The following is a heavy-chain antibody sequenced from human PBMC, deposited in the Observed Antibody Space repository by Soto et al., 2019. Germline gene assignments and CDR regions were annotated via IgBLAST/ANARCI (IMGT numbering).Heavy chain of an antibody. D-gene: IGHD2-15*01. J-gene: IGHJ3*02. CDR3: TTPDIVVVVADPAYDAFDI. CDR1: GFTFSNAW. CDR2: IKSKTDGGTT. Sequence: PGGSLRLSCAASGFTFSNAWMNWVRQAPGKGLEWVGRIKSKTDGGTTDYAAPVKGRFTISRDDSKNTLYLQMNSLRTEDTAVYYCTTPDIVVVVADPAYDAFDIWGQGTMVTVSS. V-gene: IGHV3-15*07.